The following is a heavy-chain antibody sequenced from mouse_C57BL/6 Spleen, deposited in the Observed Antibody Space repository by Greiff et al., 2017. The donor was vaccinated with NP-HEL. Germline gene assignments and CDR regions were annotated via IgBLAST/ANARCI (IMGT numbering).Heavy chain of an antibody. Sequence: VQLQQSGAELVRPGTSVKVSCKSSGYAFTNYLIEWVKQRPGQGLEWIGVINPGSGGTNYNEKFKGKATLTADKSSSTAYMQLSSLTSEDSAVYFCARSRATVVADYAMDYWGQGTSVTVSS. D-gene: IGHD1-1*01. CDR3: ARSRATVVADYAMDY. V-gene: IGHV1-54*01. J-gene: IGHJ4*01. CDR2: INPGSGGT. CDR1: GYAFTNYL.